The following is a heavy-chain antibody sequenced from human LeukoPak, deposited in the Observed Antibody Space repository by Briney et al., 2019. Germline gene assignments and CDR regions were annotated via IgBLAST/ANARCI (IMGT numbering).Heavy chain of an antibody. J-gene: IGHJ6*02. D-gene: IGHD5/OR15-5a*01. CDR1: GGSISSYH. CDR3: ARVASKGGVDV. Sequence: SETLSLTCTVSGGSISSYHWSWIRQPPGKGLEWIGYTHYSGSTTYNPSLRSQVTVSLDKYNNQFSLRLTSVTAADTAVYYCARVASKGGVDVWGQGTTVTVSS. V-gene: IGHV4-59*01. CDR2: THYSGST.